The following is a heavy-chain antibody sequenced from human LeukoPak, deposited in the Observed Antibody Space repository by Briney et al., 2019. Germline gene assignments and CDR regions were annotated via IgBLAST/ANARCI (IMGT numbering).Heavy chain of an antibody. Sequence: PGGSLRLSCAASGFSFSSYWMSWVRQAPGKGLEWVANIKQDGSEKYYLDSVKGRFTISRDNSKNTLYLQMNSLRAEDTAVYYCAKDVDTAMVNYFDYWGQGTLVTVSS. V-gene: IGHV3-7*05. D-gene: IGHD5-18*01. CDR3: AKDVDTAMVNYFDY. CDR2: IKQDGSEK. CDR1: GFSFSSYW. J-gene: IGHJ4*02.